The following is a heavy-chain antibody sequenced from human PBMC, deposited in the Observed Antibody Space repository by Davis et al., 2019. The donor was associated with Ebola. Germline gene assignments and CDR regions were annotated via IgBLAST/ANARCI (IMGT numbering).Heavy chain of an antibody. CDR3: ARGGGGYYYYYGMDV. CDR2: MSSSGDST. CDR1: GFSFSSYA. J-gene: IGHJ6*02. Sequence: GGSLRLSCAASGFSFSSYAMSWVRQAPGKGPEWVSSMSSSGDSTSYRDSVKGRFTISRDNAKNSLYLQMNSLRAEDTAVYYCARGGGGYYYYYGMDVWGQGTAVTVSS. D-gene: IGHD3-16*01. V-gene: IGHV3-23*01.